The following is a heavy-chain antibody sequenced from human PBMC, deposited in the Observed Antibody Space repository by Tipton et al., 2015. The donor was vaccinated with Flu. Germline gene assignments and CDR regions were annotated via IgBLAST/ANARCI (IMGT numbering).Heavy chain of an antibody. CDR1: GDSISGFY. Sequence: TLSLTCTVSGDSISGFYWNWIRQPTGKGLEWIGHIHHSGVTAYNPSLQSRVTMSLDTSKNLMSLTLRSVTDADTAVYYCARGVGTSWCATKWGQGTLVTVSS. CDR3: ARGVGTSWCATK. V-gene: IGHV4-4*07. J-gene: IGHJ4*02. CDR2: IHHSGVT. D-gene: IGHD2-2*01.